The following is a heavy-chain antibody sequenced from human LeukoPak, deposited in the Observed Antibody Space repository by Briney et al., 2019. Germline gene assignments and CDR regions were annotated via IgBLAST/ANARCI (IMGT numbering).Heavy chain of an antibody. CDR3: ARGKTGTTFGY. CDR2: IYYSGST. CDR1: GGSISSYY. J-gene: IGHJ4*02. D-gene: IGHD1-1*01. Sequence: PSETLSLTCNVSGGSISSYYWSWIRQPPGKGLEWIGYIYYSGSTNYNPSLKSRVTISVDTSKNQFSLKLSSVTAADTAVYYCARGKTGTTFGYWGQGTLVTVSS. V-gene: IGHV4-59*01.